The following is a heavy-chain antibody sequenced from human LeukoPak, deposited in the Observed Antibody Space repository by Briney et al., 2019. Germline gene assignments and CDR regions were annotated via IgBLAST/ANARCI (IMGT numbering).Heavy chain of an antibody. CDR3: AKESLRVVPSATFDY. V-gene: IGHV3-23*01. CDR1: GFTLNNYA. CDR2: TSSSDAGT. D-gene: IGHD2-2*01. J-gene: IGHJ4*02. Sequence: PGGSLRLSCAASGFTLNNYAMSWVRQAPGKGLEWVSATSSSDAGTYHADSVRGRFTISRDNSKNTLYLQMHSLRAEDTAVYYCAKESLRVVPSATFDYWGQGTLVTVSS.